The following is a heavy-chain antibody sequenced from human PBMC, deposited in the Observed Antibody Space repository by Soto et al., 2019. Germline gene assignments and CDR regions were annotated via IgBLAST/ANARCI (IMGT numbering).Heavy chain of an antibody. Sequence: PSETLSLTCAVYGGSFSGYYWSWIRQPPGKGLEWIGEINHSGSTNYNPSLKSRVTISVDTSKNQFSLKLSSVTAADTAVYYCARGPHSTQPRYSGYDYQSTRGGGYFDYWGQGTLVTVSS. CDR3: ARGPHSTQPRYSGYDYQSTRGGGYFDY. V-gene: IGHV4-34*01. J-gene: IGHJ4*02. D-gene: IGHD5-12*01. CDR2: INHSGST. CDR1: GGSFSGYY.